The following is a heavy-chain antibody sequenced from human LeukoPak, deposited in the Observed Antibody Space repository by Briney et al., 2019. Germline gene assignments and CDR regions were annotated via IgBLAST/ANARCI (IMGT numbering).Heavy chain of an antibody. V-gene: IGHV4-59*01. J-gene: IGHJ5*02. Sequence: SETLSLTCTVSGGSISSYYWSWIRQPPGKGLEWIGYIYYSGSTNYNPSLKSRVTISVDTSKNQFSLKLSSVTAADTAVYYCAKAGIVATMNADWFDPWGQGTLVTVSS. CDR1: GGSISSYY. D-gene: IGHD5-12*01. CDR2: IYYSGST. CDR3: AKAGIVATMNADWFDP.